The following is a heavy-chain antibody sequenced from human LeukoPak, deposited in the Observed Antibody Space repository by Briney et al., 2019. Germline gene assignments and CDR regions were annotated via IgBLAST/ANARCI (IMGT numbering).Heavy chain of an antibody. D-gene: IGHD3-10*01. Sequence: GGSLRLSCAASGFTFSSYSMNWVRQAPGKGLEWVSSISSSSSYIYYADSAKGRFTISRDNAKNSLYLQMNSLRAEDTAVYYCARGGTMVRGFVGYYYGMDVWGQGTTVTVSS. CDR2: ISSSSSYI. CDR1: GFTFSSYS. V-gene: IGHV3-21*01. CDR3: ARGGTMVRGFVGYYYGMDV. J-gene: IGHJ6*02.